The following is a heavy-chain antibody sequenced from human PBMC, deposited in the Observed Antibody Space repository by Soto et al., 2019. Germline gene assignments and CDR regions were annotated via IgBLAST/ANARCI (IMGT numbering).Heavy chain of an antibody. CDR3: ARMGYGSGGYYLIDS. D-gene: IGHD3-10*01. CDR2: IYPDDSDT. V-gene: IGHV5-51*01. J-gene: IGHJ4*02. CDR1: GYRFTSYY. Sequence: PGESLKISCKGSGYRFTSYYIGWVRQMPGKGLEWMGIIYPDDSDTRYSPSFQGQVSISADKSISTAYLQWSSLKASDTAIYYCARMGYGSGGYYLIDSWGQGTLVTVSS.